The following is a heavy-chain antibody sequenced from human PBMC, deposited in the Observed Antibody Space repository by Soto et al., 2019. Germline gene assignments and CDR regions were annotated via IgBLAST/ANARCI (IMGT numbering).Heavy chain of an antibody. CDR2: IFYGGST. CDR3: ARSGSLAPPPL. CDR1: GASMNSYY. V-gene: IGHV4-59*01. Sequence: VQLQESGPGLVKPSETLSLTCTVSGASMNSYYWSWIRQPPGKGLEWIGYIFYGGSTNYNPSLKSRVTISLDTSKNQFPLGLNPVTAADPAVDYCARSGSLAPPPLWGQGTLVTVSS. D-gene: IGHD6-25*01. J-gene: IGHJ4*02.